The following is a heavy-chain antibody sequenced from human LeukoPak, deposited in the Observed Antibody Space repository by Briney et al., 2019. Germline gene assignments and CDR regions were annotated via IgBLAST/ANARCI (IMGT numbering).Heavy chain of an antibody. J-gene: IGHJ4*02. D-gene: IGHD4-17*01. CDR1: AGSINKYY. Sequence: SETLSLTCTLSAGSINKYYWIWIRQPPGKGLEWIGYIYYRGSTNYNPSLKSRVTFSVDTSKNQFTLKLNSVTAADTAVYYCARGGDYGDLRYFDYWGQGTLVTVSS. V-gene: IGHV4-59*01. CDR2: IYYRGST. CDR3: ARGGDYGDLRYFDY.